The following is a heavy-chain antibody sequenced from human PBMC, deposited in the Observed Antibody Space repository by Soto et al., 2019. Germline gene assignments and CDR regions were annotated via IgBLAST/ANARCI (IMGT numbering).Heavy chain of an antibody. CDR2: ISSSSSYI. V-gene: IGHV3-21*01. J-gene: IGHJ4*02. Sequence: SLRLSCAASGFTFSSYSMNWVRQAPGKGLEWVSSISSSSSYIYYADSVKGRFTISRDNAKNSLYLQMNSLRAEDTAVYYCARVPPDRYSYGDYWGQGTLVTVSS. CDR1: GFTFSSYS. CDR3: ARVPPDRYSYGDY. D-gene: IGHD5-18*01.